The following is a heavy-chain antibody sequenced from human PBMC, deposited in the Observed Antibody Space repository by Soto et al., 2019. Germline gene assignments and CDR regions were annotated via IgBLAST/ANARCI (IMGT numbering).Heavy chain of an antibody. CDR3: ARMRAVADY. CDR2: ISYDGSNK. J-gene: IGHJ4*02. CDR1: GFTFSSYA. D-gene: IGHD6-19*01. Sequence: QVQLVESGGGVVQPGRSLRLSCAASGFTFSSYAMHWVRQAPGKGLEWVAVISYDGSNKYYADSVKGRFTISKDNSKNTLYLQRNSLRAEDTAVYYCARMRAVADYWGQGTLVTVSS. V-gene: IGHV3-30-3*01.